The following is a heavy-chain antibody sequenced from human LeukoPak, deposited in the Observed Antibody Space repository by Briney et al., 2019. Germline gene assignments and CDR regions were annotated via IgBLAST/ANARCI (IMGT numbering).Heavy chain of an antibody. CDR3: ARDFTWTQLYYGMNV. D-gene: IGHD5-18*01. J-gene: IGHJ6*02. V-gene: IGHV3-23*01. CDR2: ISGSGGST. Sequence: PGGSLRLSCAASGFTFSSYAMSWVRQAPGKGLEWVSAISGSGGSTYYADSVKGRFTISRDNSKNTLYLEMNSLRAEDTAVYSCARDFTWTQLYYGMNVWGQGTTVTVSS. CDR1: GFTFSSYA.